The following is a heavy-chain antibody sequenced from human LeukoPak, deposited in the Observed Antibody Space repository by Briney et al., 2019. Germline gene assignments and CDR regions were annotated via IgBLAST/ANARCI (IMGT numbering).Heavy chain of an antibody. CDR3: AKGGGGDFPFDY. Sequence: GGSLRLSCAASGFTFSNYAMSWVGQAPGKGLEWGSGLSGSGGSTYYAASVKARFTISRANFKNTLYLQMNSLRAEDTAVYYCAKGGGGDFPFDYWGQGTLVTVSS. CDR1: GFTFSNYA. D-gene: IGHD2-21*02. J-gene: IGHJ4*02. CDR2: LSGSGGST. V-gene: IGHV3-23*01.